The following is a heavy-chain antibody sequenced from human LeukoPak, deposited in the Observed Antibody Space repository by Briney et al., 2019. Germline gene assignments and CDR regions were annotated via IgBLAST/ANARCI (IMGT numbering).Heavy chain of an antibody. J-gene: IGHJ4*02. Sequence: SETLSLTCAVYGGSFSGYYWSWIRQPPGKGLECIGKINHSRGTNYNPSLKSRVTISVDTSKNQFSLKLSPVTAADTAVYYCAREAGATTTYYFDYWGQGTLVTVSS. V-gene: IGHV4-34*01. CDR2: INHSRGT. D-gene: IGHD1-26*01. CDR1: GGSFSGYY. CDR3: AREAGATTTYYFDY.